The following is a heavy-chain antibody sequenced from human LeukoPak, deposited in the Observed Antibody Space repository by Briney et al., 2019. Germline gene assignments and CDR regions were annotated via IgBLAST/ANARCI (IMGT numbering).Heavy chain of an antibody. Sequence: ASETLSLTCAVYGGSFSDFYWSWIRQPPGKGLEWIGYIYYSGSTTYNPSLKSRVTISVDTSKNQFSLKLSSVTAADTAVYYCARVPGRWLHSYFDYWGQGTLVTVSS. J-gene: IGHJ4*02. D-gene: IGHD5-24*01. CDR1: GGSFSDFY. CDR3: ARVPGRWLHSYFDY. V-gene: IGHV4-59*01. CDR2: IYYSGST.